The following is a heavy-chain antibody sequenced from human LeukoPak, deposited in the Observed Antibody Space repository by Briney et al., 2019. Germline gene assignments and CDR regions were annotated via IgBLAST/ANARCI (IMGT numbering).Heavy chain of an antibody. V-gene: IGHV1-2*02. CDR3: ARDFEGYYFDY. CDR2: INPNSGGT. CDR1: GYTFTAYY. J-gene: IGHJ4*02. D-gene: IGHD3-9*01. Sequence: GASVKVSCKASGYTFTAYYMHWVRQAPGQGLEWMGWINPNSGGTNYAQKFQGRVTMTRDTSISTACMELRRLTSDDTAVYYCARDFEGYYFDYWGQGTLVTVSS.